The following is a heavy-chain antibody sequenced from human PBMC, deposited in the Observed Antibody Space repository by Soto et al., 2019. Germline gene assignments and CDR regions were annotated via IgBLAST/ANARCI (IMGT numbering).Heavy chain of an antibody. Sequence: PGGSLRLSCVASGFTFSRRWMTWVRQAPGKGLEYVANIKEDGSQKYYVDSVKGRFTISRDNAKNSVYLQMNSLGAEDTALYYCARDTYGDYGQVLDYWGQGTLVTVSS. J-gene: IGHJ4*02. CDR2: IKEDGSQK. V-gene: IGHV3-7*01. CDR3: ARDTYGDYGQVLDY. D-gene: IGHD4-17*01. CDR1: GFTFSRRW.